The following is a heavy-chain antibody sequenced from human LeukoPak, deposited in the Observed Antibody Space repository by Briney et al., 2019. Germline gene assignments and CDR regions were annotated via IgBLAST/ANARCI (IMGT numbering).Heavy chain of an antibody. CDR3: AREPRPRGGWFVSE. J-gene: IGHJ4*02. Sequence: SVKVSCKASGYTFTGYYMHWVRQAPGQGLEWMGWINPNSGGTNYAQKFQGRVSMTRDTSISTLYMDLSSLRSDDTAVYYCAREPRPRGGWFVSEWGQGTRVTVSS. D-gene: IGHD6-19*01. CDR1: GYTFTGYY. V-gene: IGHV1-2*02. CDR2: INPNSGGT.